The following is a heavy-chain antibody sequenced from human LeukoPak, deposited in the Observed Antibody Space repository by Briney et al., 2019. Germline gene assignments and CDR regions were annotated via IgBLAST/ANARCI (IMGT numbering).Heavy chain of an antibody. V-gene: IGHV3-21*01. CDR1: RFTFSSYS. CDR3: ARDRGDGYNSPDY. D-gene: IGHD5-24*01. Sequence: GGSLRLSCAAFRFTFSSYSMNWVRQAPGKGLEWVSSISSSSSYIYYADSVKGRFTISRDNAKNSLYLQMNSLRAEDTAVYYCARDRGDGYNSPDYWGQGTLVTVSS. CDR2: ISSSSSYI. J-gene: IGHJ4*02.